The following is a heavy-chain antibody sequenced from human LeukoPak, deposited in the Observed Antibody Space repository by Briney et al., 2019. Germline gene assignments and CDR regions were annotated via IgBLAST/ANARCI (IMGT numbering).Heavy chain of an antibody. CDR2: IKPDGSDK. CDR3: VAKAFDM. J-gene: IGHJ3*02. V-gene: IGHV3-7*02. Sequence: GGSLRLSCAASGFTFSSFCRYWVRQAPGKGLEWVANIKPDGSDKYYVDSVKGRFTISRDNAKKSLYLQMNSMRVEDTAVYYCVAKAFDMWGQGTMVTVSS. CDR1: GFTFSSFC.